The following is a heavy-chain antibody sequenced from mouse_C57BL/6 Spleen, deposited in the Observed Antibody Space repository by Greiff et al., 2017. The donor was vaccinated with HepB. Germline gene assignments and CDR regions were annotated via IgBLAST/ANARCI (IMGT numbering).Heavy chain of an antibody. V-gene: IGHV5-17*01. CDR3: ARTRPFAY. D-gene: IGHD1-2*01. CDR1: GFTFSDYG. J-gene: IGHJ3*01. Sequence: EVKLVESGGGLVKPGGSLKLSCAASGFTFSDYGMHWVRQAPEKGLEWVAYISSGSSTIYYADTVKGRFTISRDNAKNTLFLQMTSLRSEDTAMYYCARTRPFAYWGQGTLVTVSA. CDR2: ISSGSSTI.